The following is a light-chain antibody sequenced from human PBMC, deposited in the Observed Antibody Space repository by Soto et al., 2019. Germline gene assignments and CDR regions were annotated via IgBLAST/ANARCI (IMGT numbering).Light chain of an antibody. CDR3: QHHRSYSQT. V-gene: IGKV1-5*01. CDR1: QSIRSY. J-gene: IGKJ1*01. CDR2: GAS. Sequence: DIQLTQSPPTLSASVGDRITITCRASQSIRSYLAWYQKMRGKAPKLLIYGASSLQSGIPSRFSCSGSGTEFSLTISSLQPDDFATYFCQHHRSYSQTCGQGTKVEIK.